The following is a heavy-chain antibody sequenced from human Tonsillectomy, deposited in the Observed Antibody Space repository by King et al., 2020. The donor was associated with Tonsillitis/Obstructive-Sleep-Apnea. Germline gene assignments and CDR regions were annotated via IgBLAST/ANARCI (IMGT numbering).Heavy chain of an antibody. J-gene: IGHJ4*02. CDR2: INNKTGNP. D-gene: IGHD3-9*01. CDR3: ARDGRDLLRYFDWLLQGPYYFDY. Sequence: QVQLVESGSELKKPGASVKVSCKASGYTFTSYAMNWVRQAPGQGLEWMGWINNKTGNPTYAQGFTGRFVFSLDTSVNTAYLQISSLKAEDTAIYYCARDGRDLLRYFDWLLQGPYYFDYWGQGTLVTVSS. V-gene: IGHV7-4-1*02. CDR1: GYTFTSYA.